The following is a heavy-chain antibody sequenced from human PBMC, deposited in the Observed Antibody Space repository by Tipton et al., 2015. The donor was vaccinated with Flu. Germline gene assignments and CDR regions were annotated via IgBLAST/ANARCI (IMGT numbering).Heavy chain of an antibody. CDR1: GDSISSGFY. J-gene: IGHJ4*02. V-gene: IGHV4-38-2*02. Sequence: GLVKPSETLSLICSVSGDSISSGFYWGWIRQSPGKGLEWIAAVDRGANSYYNPSLKSRAAISVDTSNNEFSLKLTSLTAADTAIYYCARDTGAYYGLDYWGQGTLVTVSS. CDR2: VDRGANS. CDR3: ARDTGAYYGLDY. D-gene: IGHD1-26*01.